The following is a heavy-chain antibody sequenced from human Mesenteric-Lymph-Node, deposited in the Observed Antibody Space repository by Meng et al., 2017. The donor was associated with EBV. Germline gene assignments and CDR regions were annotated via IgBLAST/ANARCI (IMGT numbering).Heavy chain of an antibody. D-gene: IGHD4-11*01. J-gene: IGHJ4*02. CDR2: MYHSGST. V-gene: IGHV4-4*03. Sequence: FQLLVQGPGLVKPPGTLSLTCGVTRGSISNDNWWSWVRQPPGKGLEWIGEMYHSGSTNYNPSLKSRVTISVDKSKTQFFLNLNSVTAADTAVYYCARGREYSWGYWGQGTLVTVSS. CDR1: RGSISNDNW. CDR3: ARGREYSWGY.